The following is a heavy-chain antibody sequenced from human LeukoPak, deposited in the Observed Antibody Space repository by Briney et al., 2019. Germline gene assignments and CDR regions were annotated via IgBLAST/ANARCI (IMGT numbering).Heavy chain of an antibody. CDR3: ARDGELLWFGELSSWFDP. V-gene: IGHV3-11*01. CDR2: ISSSGSTI. J-gene: IGHJ5*02. CDR1: GFTFSDYY. Sequence: GGSLRLSCAASGFTFSDYYMSWIRQAPGKGLEWVSYISSSGSTIYYADSVKGRFTISRDNAKNSLYLQMNSLRAEDTAVYYCARDGELLWFGELSSWFDPWGQGTLVTVSS. D-gene: IGHD3-10*01.